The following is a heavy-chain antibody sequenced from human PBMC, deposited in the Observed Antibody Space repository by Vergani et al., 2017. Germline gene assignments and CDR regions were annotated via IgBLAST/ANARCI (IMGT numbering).Heavy chain of an antibody. CDR2: ISAYNGNT. Sequence: QVQLVQSGAKVQKPGASVKVSCKASGYTFTRYGISLVRQAPGQGLEWMGWISAYNGNTNYAQKLQGRVTMTTDTSTSPAYMERRSLRSDDTGVYYCARDRLAYGASDIWGEGTMVTVSS. D-gene: IGHD2-8*01. CDR3: ARDRLAYGASDI. J-gene: IGHJ3*02. V-gene: IGHV1-18*04. CDR1: GYTFTRYG.